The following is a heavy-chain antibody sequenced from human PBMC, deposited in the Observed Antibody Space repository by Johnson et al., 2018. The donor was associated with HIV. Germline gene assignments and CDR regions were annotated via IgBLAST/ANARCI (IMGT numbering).Heavy chain of an antibody. CDR1: RFTFDYYG. V-gene: IGHV3-20*04. CDR3: ARSIAVAGTESDALDF. Sequence: VQLVESGGGVVRPGGSLRLSCAASRFTFDYYGMRWVRQAPGKGLEWVSSINWNGGSTVYTDSVKGRFTISRDNAKNSLYLQMNSLRAEDTALYYCARSIAVAGTESDALDFWGQGTMVIVSS. CDR2: INWNGGST. J-gene: IGHJ3*01. D-gene: IGHD6-19*01.